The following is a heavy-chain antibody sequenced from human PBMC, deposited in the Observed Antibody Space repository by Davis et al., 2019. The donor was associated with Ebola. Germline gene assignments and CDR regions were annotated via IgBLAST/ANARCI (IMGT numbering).Heavy chain of an antibody. CDR1: GDSISSGYY. CDR2: IYHSGNP. CDR3: ARLSNPFYSYGMDV. J-gene: IGHJ6*04. Sequence: GSLRLSCTVSGDSISSGYYWGWIRQPPGKGLEWIGSIYHSGNPNYNPSLKSRITMSMDTSNNQFSLKLDSVTAADTAVYYCARLSNPFYSYGMDVWGKGTTVTVSS. V-gene: IGHV4-38-2*02. D-gene: IGHD4-11*01.